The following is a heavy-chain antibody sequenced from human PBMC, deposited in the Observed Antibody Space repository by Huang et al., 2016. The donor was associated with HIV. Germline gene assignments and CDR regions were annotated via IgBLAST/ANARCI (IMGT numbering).Heavy chain of an antibody. J-gene: IGHJ4*02. Sequence: QVQLVQSGAEVKKPGASVKISCKASGYTFTTYQMHWVRQAPGQGLEWMGMINPSGASTRYAQTCQGRVTMTSDTSTSTVYMELSSLTPEDTAVYYCARALLLFGLGSPLDFWGQGSLVTVSS. CDR2: INPSGAST. CDR3: ARALLLFGLGSPLDF. D-gene: IGHD3-10*01. CDR1: GYTFTTYQ. V-gene: IGHV1-46*01.